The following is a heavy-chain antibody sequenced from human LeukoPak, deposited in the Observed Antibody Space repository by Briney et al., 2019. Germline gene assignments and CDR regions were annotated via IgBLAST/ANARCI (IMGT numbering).Heavy chain of an antibody. Sequence: PSETLSLTCTVSGGSISSGGYYWSWIRQHPGKGLEWIGYIYYSGSTYYNPSLKSRVTISVDTSKNQFSLKLSSVTAADTAVYYCARVPYCSSTSCYTYYYYGMGVWGQGTTVTVSS. CDR2: IYYSGST. D-gene: IGHD2-2*02. CDR3: ARVPYCSSTSCYTYYYYGMGV. V-gene: IGHV4-31*03. J-gene: IGHJ6*02. CDR1: GGSISSGGYY.